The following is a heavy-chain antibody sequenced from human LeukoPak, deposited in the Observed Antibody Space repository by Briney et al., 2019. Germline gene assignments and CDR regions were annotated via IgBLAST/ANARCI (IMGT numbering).Heavy chain of an antibody. CDR1: GYTVTKFG. CDR2: ISAYNGQT. CDR3: ARESNYYDTRGYQTYYFDY. V-gene: IGHV1-18*01. J-gene: IGHJ4*02. Sequence: GASVKVSCKASGYTVTKFGISWVRQAPGQGLEWLGWISAYNGQTHYAQKFQGRVTMTTDSSTNTAYMGLLSLRSDDTAVYYCARESNYYDTRGYQTYYFDYWGQGTLVTVSS. D-gene: IGHD3-22*01.